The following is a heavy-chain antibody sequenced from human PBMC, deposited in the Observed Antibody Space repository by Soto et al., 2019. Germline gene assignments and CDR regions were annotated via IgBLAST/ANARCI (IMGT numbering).Heavy chain of an antibody. J-gene: IGHJ5*02. CDR1: GFTFSSYA. CDR2: ISGSGDST. V-gene: IGHV3-23*01. Sequence: PGGSLRLSCAASGFTFSSYAMNWVRQAPGKGLEWVSIISGSGDSTCYADSVKGRFTISRDNTKNTLYLQMNSLRAEDTAVYYCANKFFSGSGSYRGWFDPWGQGTLVTVSS. D-gene: IGHD3-10*01. CDR3: ANKFFSGSGSYRGWFDP.